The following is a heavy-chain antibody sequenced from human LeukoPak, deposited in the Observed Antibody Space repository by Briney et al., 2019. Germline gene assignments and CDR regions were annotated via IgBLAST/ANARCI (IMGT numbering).Heavy chain of an antibody. J-gene: IGHJ5*02. Sequence: GASVRLSCASSGYTFTDYWMHWVRQAPGQGLEWMGWINPINSDTNYADSFQGRVTITRNTSISTAYMEWSRLRSDDTAVYYCARDRYSGVNWFDPWGQGTLVTVSS. CDR2: INPINSDT. CDR3: ARDRYSGVNWFDP. V-gene: IGHV1-2*02. D-gene: IGHD7-27*01. CDR1: GYTFTDYW.